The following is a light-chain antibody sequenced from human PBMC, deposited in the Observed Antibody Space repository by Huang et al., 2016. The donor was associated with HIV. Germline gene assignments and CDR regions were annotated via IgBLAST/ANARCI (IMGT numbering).Light chain of an antibody. CDR3: QQSYSTPLT. J-gene: IGKJ4*01. V-gene: IGKV1-39*01. CDR2: AAS. CDR1: QSIDTS. Sequence: DIQMTQSPSSLSASVGDRVTITCRASQSIDTSLNWYQQKPGKAPKLLIYAASILQSGGQSRFSGSGSGTDFTLTISSLQPEDFATFYCQQSYSTPLTFGGGTKVEIK.